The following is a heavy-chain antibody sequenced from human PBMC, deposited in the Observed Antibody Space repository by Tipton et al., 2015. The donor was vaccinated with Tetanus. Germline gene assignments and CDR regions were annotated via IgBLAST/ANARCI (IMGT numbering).Heavy chain of an antibody. D-gene: IGHD3-3*01. CDR1: GFTFNTYN. CDR3: ARDFRPIFGVAHPFDS. V-gene: IGHV3-48*02. J-gene: IGHJ5*01. Sequence: GSLRLSCAASGFTFNTYNMNWVRQAPGKGLEWVSYISTSSTTIFYADSVRGRFTISRDNAKNSLYLQMNSLRDDDTAVYFCARDFRPIFGVAHPFDSWGQGTLVTVSS. CDR2: ISTSSTTI.